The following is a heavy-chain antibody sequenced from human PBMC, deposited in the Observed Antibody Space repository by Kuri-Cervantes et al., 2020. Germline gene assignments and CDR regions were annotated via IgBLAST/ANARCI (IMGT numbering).Heavy chain of an antibody. J-gene: IGHJ3*02. D-gene: IGHD3-22*01. Sequence: GGSLRLSCAASGFTFSSYAMSWVRQAPGKGLEWVSAISGSGGSTYYADSVKGRFTISRDNSKNTLHLQMNSLRAEDTAVYYCAKDLPRYYYDSSGYSDDDAFDIWGQGTMVTVSS. CDR3: AKDLPRYYYDSSGYSDDDAFDI. V-gene: IGHV3-23*01. CDR2: ISGSGGST. CDR1: GFTFSSYA.